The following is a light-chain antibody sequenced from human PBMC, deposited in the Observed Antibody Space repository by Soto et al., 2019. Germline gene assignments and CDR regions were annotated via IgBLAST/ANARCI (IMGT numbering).Light chain of an antibody. CDR3: QQSYSSRYT. V-gene: IGKV1-39*01. CDR2: AAS. CDR1: QTISDK. J-gene: IGKJ2*01. Sequence: DIQITQSPPSLSASVGDRVTITCRASQTISDKFNWYQQKPGKAPKLLIYAASSLHSGVPSRFSGSGSGTDFTLTISSLQPEDFATYYCQQSYSSRYTFGQGTQLEIK.